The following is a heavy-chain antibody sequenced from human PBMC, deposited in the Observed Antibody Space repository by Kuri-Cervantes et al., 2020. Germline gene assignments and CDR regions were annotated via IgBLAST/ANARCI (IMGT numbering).Heavy chain of an antibody. J-gene: IGHJ3*02. Sequence: GSLRLSCAVYGGSFSGYYWSWIRQPPGKGLEWIGEINHSGSTNYNPSLKSRVTISVDTSKNRFSLKLSSVTAADTAVYYCARARGSGSLRGAFDIWGQGTMVTVSS. CDR2: INHSGST. D-gene: IGHD3-10*01. V-gene: IGHV4-34*01. CDR1: GGSFSGYY. CDR3: ARARGSGSLRGAFDI.